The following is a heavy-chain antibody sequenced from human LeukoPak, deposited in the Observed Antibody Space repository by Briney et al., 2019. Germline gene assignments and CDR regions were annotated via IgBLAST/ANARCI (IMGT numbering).Heavy chain of an antibody. D-gene: IGHD3-3*01. CDR1: GFTFGDYA. V-gene: IGHV3-49*04. CDR2: IRSKAYGGTT. J-gene: IGHJ6*03. CDR3: TREGPLRFSLGGYYYYMDV. Sequence: GSPRLSCTASGFTFGDYAMSWVRQAPGKGLEWVGFIRSKAYGGTTEYAASVKGRFTISRDDSKSIAYLQMNSLKTEDTAVYYCTREGPLRFSLGGYYYYMDVWGQGTTVTVSS.